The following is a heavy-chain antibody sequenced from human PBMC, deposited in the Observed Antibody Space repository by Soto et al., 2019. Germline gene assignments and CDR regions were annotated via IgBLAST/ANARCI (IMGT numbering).Heavy chain of an antibody. CDR3: AKGQVDSSSWYVDYYYGMDV. CDR2: ISYDGSNK. D-gene: IGHD6-13*01. CDR1: GFTFSSYG. J-gene: IGHJ6*02. Sequence: QVQLVESGGGVVQPGRSLRLSCAASGFTFSSYGMHWVRQAPGKGLEWVAVISYDGSNKYYADSVKGRFTISRDNSKNQLYLQMNSLRAEDTAVYYCAKGQVDSSSWYVDYYYGMDVWGQGTTVTVSS. V-gene: IGHV3-30*18.